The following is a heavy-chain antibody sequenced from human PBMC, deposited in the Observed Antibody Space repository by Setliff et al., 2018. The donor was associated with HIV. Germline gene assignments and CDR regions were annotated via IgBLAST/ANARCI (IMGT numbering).Heavy chain of an antibody. D-gene: IGHD3-10*01. CDR1: GGTFRNYA. CDR2: IIPSLGAI. CDR3: ARGRWFGQLESSFDH. V-gene: IGHV1-69*01. Sequence: VKVSCKAAGGTFRNYAINWARQAPGQGLEWMGAIIPSLGAIYSAQKFQGRVTITADEYATTVYMKLSSLKSEDTAVYYCARGRWFGQLESSFDHWGLGTLVTVSS. J-gene: IGHJ4*02.